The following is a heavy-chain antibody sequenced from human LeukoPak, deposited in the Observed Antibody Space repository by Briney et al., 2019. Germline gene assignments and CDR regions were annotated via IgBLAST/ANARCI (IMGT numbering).Heavy chain of an antibody. V-gene: IGHV1-2*02. CDR3: ARDVYSGSSGGWFDP. CDR1: GYTVTGYY. CDR2: INPSTGGT. J-gene: IGHJ5*02. Sequence: ASVKVSCKASGYTVTGYYMHWVRQAPGQGLEWMGWINPSTGGTKYAQKFQGRVTMTRDSSISTGYMELSRLRSDDMAVYYCARDVYSGSSGGWFDPWGQGTLVTVSS. D-gene: IGHD5-12*01.